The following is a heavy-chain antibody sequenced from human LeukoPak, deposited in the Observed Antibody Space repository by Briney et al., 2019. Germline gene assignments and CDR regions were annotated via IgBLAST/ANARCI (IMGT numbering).Heavy chain of an antibody. Sequence: PSETLSLTCTVSGGSISNYYWSWIRQPPGKGLEWIGFIHPNGIANYNRSLNSRASISRDTSRSQVSLKLSSVTAADTAVYYCASSNLGSLGQFDSWGQGTLVTVSS. V-gene: IGHV4-59*01. J-gene: IGHJ5*01. CDR2: IHPNGIA. D-gene: IGHD3-10*01. CDR1: GGSISNYY. CDR3: ASSNLGSLGQFDS.